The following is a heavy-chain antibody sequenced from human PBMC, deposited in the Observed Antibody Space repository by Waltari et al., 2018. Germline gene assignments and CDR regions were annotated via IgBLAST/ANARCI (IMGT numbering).Heavy chain of an antibody. CDR2: IYHSGNT. CDR3: ARVSPANYAFDI. V-gene: IGHV4-38-2*01. Sequence: QVHLQESGPGLVKASETLSLTCAVSGSSISSDNFWGWIRQPPGKGLEWVGNIYHSGNTYYNPSLQSRVTILVDKSKTQFSLKLSSVTAADTAVYHCARVSPANYAFDIWGQGTMVTVSS. CDR1: GSSISSDNF. D-gene: IGHD2-2*01. J-gene: IGHJ3*02.